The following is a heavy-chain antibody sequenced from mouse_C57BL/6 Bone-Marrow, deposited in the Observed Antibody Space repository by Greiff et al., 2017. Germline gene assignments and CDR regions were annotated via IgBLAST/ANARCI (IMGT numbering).Heavy chain of an antibody. J-gene: IGHJ1*03. Sequence: QVQLQQSGAELVKPGASVKLSCKASGYTFTSYWMHWVKQRPGQGLEWIGMIHPTGGSTNYNEKFKSKATLTVDKSSSTAYMQLSSLTSEDSAVYYCASSYSYGSSVDVWGTGTTVTVSS. CDR3: ASSYSYGSSVDV. CDR1: GYTFTSYW. D-gene: IGHD1-1*01. CDR2: IHPTGGST. V-gene: IGHV1-64*01.